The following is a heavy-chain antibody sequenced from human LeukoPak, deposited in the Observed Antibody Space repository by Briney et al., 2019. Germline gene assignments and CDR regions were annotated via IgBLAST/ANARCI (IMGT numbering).Heavy chain of an antibody. Sequence: GGSLRLSCVAPGFTFSTYAMTWVRQAPGKGLEWVSSISDSGDATFYADSVKGRFTISRDNANNTLYLQMNSLRAEDTAIYYCVRAIDYGDYEWFGPWGQGTLVSVSS. J-gene: IGHJ5*02. CDR3: VRAIDYGDYEWFGP. CDR2: ISDSGDAT. D-gene: IGHD4-17*01. V-gene: IGHV3-23*01. CDR1: GFTFSTYA.